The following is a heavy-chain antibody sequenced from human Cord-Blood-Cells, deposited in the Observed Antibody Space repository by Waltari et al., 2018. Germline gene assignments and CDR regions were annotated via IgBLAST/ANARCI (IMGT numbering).Heavy chain of an antibody. J-gene: IGHJ5*02. Sequence: QVQLQESGPGLVKPSQTLSLTCTVSGGSISSGSYYWSWIRQPAGKGLEWIGYIYTSGSTNNNPSLKSRVTISVDTSKTQFSLKLSSGTAADTAVYYCARGSIVVVPAAHFDPWGQGTLVTVSS. CDR2: IYTSGST. V-gene: IGHV4-61*09. D-gene: IGHD2-2*01. CDR1: GGSISSGSYY. CDR3: ARGSIVVVPAAHFDP.